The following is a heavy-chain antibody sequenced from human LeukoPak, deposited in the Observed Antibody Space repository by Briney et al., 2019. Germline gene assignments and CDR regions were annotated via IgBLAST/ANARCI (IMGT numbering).Heavy chain of an antibody. Sequence: GGSLRLSCAASGFTFSSYSMNWVRQAPGKGLEWVSSISSSSSYIYYADSVKGRFTISRDNAKNSLCLQMNSLRAEDTAVYYCARELGYCSGGSCFNPRGVYYYYGMDVWGKGTTVTVSS. V-gene: IGHV3-21*01. J-gene: IGHJ6*04. D-gene: IGHD2-15*01. CDR3: ARELGYCSGGSCFNPRGVYYYYGMDV. CDR2: ISSSSSYI. CDR1: GFTFSSYS.